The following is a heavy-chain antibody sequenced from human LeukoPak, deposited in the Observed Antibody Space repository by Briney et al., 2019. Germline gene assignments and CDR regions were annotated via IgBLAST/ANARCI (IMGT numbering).Heavy chain of an antibody. CDR1: GYTFTSYW. D-gene: IGHD3-22*01. J-gene: IGHJ4*02. Sequence: GESLKISCKGSGYTFTSYWIGWVRQMPGKGLEWMGITNPGDSDTRYSPPFQGQVTMSADKSISTAYLQWSSLESSDTAIYYCARRGYYDYSGNYGRYFDYWGQGTLVTVSS. V-gene: IGHV5-51*01. CDR3: ARRGYYDYSGNYGRYFDY. CDR2: TNPGDSDT.